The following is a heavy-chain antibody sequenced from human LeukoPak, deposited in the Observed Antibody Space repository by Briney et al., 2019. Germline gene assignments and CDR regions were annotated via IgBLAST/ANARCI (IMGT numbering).Heavy chain of an antibody. CDR3: ATDQRYAFDY. CDR1: GFTFSTSA. CDR2: IRTTAEGAKYA. J-gene: IGHJ4*02. D-gene: IGHD3-9*01. Sequence: GSLRLSCSASGFTFSTSAIHWVRQAPGKGLEWISNIRTTAEGAKYAYYADSVKGRVTISRDDGKNTLYLHMNSLRDDDTAVYYCATDQRYAFDYWGQGILVTVSS. V-gene: IGHV3-48*02.